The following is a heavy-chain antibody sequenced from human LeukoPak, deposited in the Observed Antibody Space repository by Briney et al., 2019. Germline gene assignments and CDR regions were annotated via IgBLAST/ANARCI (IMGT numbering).Heavy chain of an antibody. CDR1: GFTFSSYW. D-gene: IGHD3-16*01. V-gene: IGHV3-23*01. Sequence: GESLRLSCADSGFTFSSYWMHWVRQAPGKGLEWVSAISGSGGSTYYADSVKGRFTISRDNSKNTLYLQMNSLRAEDTAVYYCAKVDRYDYVWGSYFDYWGQGTLVTVSS. CDR3: AKVDRYDYVWGSYFDY. CDR2: ISGSGGST. J-gene: IGHJ4*02.